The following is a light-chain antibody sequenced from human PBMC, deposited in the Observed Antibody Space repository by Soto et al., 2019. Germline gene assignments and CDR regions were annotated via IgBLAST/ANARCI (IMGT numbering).Light chain of an antibody. Sequence: QAVLTPAASVSGSPGQSITISCTGTSSDIGAYDYVSWYQQYPGRVPKLLIHEVTNRPSGVSDRFSGSKSGNTASLTISGLQAEDEADYYCSSHAGSSAFYVFGTGTKVTVL. J-gene: IGLJ1*01. CDR3: SSHAGSSAFYV. CDR1: SSDIGAYDY. V-gene: IGLV2-14*01. CDR2: EVT.